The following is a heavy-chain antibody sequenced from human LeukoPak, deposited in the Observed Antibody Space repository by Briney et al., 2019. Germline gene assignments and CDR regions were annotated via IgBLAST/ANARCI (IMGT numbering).Heavy chain of an antibody. CDR3: TTRGTYYYGSGSYPPDDY. D-gene: IGHD3-10*01. CDR1: GFTFSGSA. Sequence: GGSLRLSCAASGFTFSGSAMHWVRQASGKGLEWVGRIRSKANSYATAYAASVKGRFTISRDDTKNTAYLQMNSLKTEDTAVYYCTTRGTYYYGSGSYPPDDYWGQGTLVTVSS. V-gene: IGHV3-73*01. J-gene: IGHJ4*02. CDR2: IRSKANSYAT.